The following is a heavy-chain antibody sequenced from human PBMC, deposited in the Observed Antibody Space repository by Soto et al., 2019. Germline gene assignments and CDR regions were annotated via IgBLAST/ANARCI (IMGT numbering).Heavy chain of an antibody. CDR2: IYHSGST. D-gene: IGHD3-10*01. Sequence: QVQLQQSGPGLVKPSGTLSLTCAVSGGAISSSNWCRWVRQRPGKGLEWIGEIYHSGSTNYHPSLKSGDTIPVDKSKNQFSLKLSSVTAADTAVYFCARELWGSGISFDYWGQGTLVTVSS. CDR1: GGAISSSNW. CDR3: ARELWGSGISFDY. V-gene: IGHV4-4*02. J-gene: IGHJ4*02.